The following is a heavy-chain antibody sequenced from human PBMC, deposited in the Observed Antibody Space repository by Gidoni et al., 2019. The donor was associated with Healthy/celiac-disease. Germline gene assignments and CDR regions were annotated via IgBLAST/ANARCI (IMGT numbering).Heavy chain of an antibody. Sequence: QVQLVESGGGVVQPGRSLRLSCAASGFTFSSYGMHWVRQAPGKGLEWVAVISYDGSNKYYADSVKGRFTISRDNSKNTLYLQMNSLRAEDTAVYYCAKSRLGNPRMALSYYYGMDVWGQGTTVTVSS. V-gene: IGHV3-30*18. D-gene: IGHD3-16*01. CDR1: GFTFSSYG. CDR2: ISYDGSNK. J-gene: IGHJ6*02. CDR3: AKSRLGNPRMALSYYYGMDV.